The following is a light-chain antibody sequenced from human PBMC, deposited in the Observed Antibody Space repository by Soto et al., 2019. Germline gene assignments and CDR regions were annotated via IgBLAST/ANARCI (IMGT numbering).Light chain of an antibody. CDR1: QSVSSSY. V-gene: IGKV3-20*01. J-gene: IGKJ2*01. CDR2: DAA. CDR3: QQSGSSPYT. Sequence: EIVLTQSPGTLSLSPGERATLSCRASQSVSSSYLAWYQQKPGQAPRLLIYDAASRPTGIPDRFSGSGSGTDFTLTITTLEPGDFAVYFCQQSGSSPYTFGQGTKLEIK.